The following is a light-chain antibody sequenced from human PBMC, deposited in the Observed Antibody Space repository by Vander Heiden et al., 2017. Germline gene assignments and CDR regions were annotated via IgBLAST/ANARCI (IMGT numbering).Light chain of an antibody. V-gene: IGKV1-5*03. CDR1: QSISSC. CDR2: KAS. J-gene: IGKJ2*01. CDR3: LQDNNSPST. Sequence: IHITHSPSTLSASILYVFTITCRAIQSISSCLALYQHKPGKSPTFLLYKASTLQSALPSRFSGSGSGTEFTLTISSLQPDDFATYYCLQDNNSPSTFGQGTKLEIK.